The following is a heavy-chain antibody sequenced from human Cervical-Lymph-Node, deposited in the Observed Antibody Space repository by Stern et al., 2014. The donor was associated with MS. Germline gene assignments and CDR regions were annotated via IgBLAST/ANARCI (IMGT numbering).Heavy chain of an antibody. V-gene: IGHV4-59*01. J-gene: IGHJ6*02. CDR1: GGSISSYY. Sequence: VQLLQSGPGLVKPSETLSLTCTVSGGSISSYYWSWIRPPPGKGLEWIGYIYYSGSTNYNPSLKSRVTISVDTSTNQFSLKLSSVTAADTAVYYCARAKEDFWSFIRSGVVDYGMDVWGQGTTVTVSS. CDR3: ARAKEDFWSFIRSGVVDYGMDV. CDR2: IYYSGST. D-gene: IGHD3-3*01.